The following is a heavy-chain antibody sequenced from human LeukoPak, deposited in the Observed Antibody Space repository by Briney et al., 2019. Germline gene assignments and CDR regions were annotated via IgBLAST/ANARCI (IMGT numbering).Heavy chain of an antibody. CDR3: AVGHYYHSSGYLFDS. CDR2: IYYSGST. CDR1: GGSISSSSYY. J-gene: IGHJ4*02. Sequence: SETLSLTCTVSGGSISSSSYYWGWIRQPPGKGLEYIGYIYYSGSTYYNPSLKSRITISVDTSKNQFSLKLSSVPAADTAVCYCAVGHYYHSSGYLFDSWGQGTLVTVSS. V-gene: IGHV4-30-4*08. D-gene: IGHD3-22*01.